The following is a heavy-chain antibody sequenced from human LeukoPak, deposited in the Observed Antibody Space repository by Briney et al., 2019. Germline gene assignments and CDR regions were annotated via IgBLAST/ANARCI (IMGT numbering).Heavy chain of an antibody. CDR2: INPNSGGT. Sequence: ASVKVSCKASGYTFTGYYMHWVRQAPGQELEWMGWINPNSGGTNYAQKFQGRVTMTRDTSISTAYMELSRLRSDDTAVYYCARASSGYCSGGSCYSDYWGQGTLVTVSS. D-gene: IGHD2-15*01. CDR1: GYTFTGYY. J-gene: IGHJ4*02. CDR3: ARASSGYCSGGSCYSDY. V-gene: IGHV1-2*02.